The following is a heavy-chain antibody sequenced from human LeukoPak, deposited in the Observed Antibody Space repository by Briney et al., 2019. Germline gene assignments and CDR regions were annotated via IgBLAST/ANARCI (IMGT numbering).Heavy chain of an antibody. J-gene: IGHJ4*02. D-gene: IGHD3-22*01. CDR1: GFTFSSYE. CDR2: ISSSGSTI. Sequence: GGSLRLSCAASGFTFSSYEMNWVRQAPGKGLEWVSYISSSGSTIYYADSVKGRFTISRDNVKNSLYLQMNSLRAEDTAVYYCAREAYYDSSGVDYWGQGTLVTVSS. V-gene: IGHV3-48*03. CDR3: AREAYYDSSGVDY.